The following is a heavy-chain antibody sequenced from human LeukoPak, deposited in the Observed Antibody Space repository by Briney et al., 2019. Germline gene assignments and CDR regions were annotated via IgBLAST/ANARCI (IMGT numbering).Heavy chain of an antibody. D-gene: IGHD2-15*01. CDR2: MNTKTVKT. CDR1: RDTLSTGD. Sequence: ASVKSSCKASRDTLSTGDINWVRQATGHRLEWIGWMNTKTVKTRIVDRFQGRVTMTRETPIRTASMELSSLSSEDTRVYNCVRVLGSISHWGQGNLVTLSS. J-gene: IGHJ4*02. V-gene: IGHV1-8*01. CDR3: VRVLGSISH.